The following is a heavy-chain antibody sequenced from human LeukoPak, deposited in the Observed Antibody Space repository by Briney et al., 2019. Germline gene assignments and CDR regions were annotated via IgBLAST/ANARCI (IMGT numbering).Heavy chain of an antibody. CDR1: GYTFTGYY. V-gene: IGHV1-2*02. J-gene: IGHJ4*02. Sequence: ASVKVSCKASGYTFTGYYTHWVRQAPGQGLEWMGLINPNSGGTNYAQKFQGRVTMTRDTSINTAYMELSRLRSDDTAVYYCARDISGSYDCWRRGTLVTVSS. D-gene: IGHD3-10*01. CDR2: INPNSGGT. CDR3: ARDISGSYDC.